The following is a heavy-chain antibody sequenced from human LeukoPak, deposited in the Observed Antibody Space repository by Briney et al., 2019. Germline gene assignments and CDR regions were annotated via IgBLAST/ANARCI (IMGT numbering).Heavy chain of an antibody. CDR3: ARFIAVAATNAFDI. Sequence: SETLSLTCTVSGGSISSSSYYWGWIRQPPGKGLEWIGSICYSGSTYYNPSLRSRVTISVDPSKNTFSLKLRSVTAADTAVYFCARFIAVAATNAFDIWGEGTIVTVSS. J-gene: IGHJ3*02. CDR1: GGSISSSSYY. CDR2: ICYSGST. D-gene: IGHD6-19*01. V-gene: IGHV4-39*07.